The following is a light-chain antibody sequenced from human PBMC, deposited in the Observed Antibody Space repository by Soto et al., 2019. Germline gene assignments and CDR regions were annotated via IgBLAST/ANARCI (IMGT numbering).Light chain of an antibody. V-gene: IGLV1-44*01. J-gene: IGLJ2*01. CDR3: AAWDDSLSVV. CDR2: TNN. Sequence: QSVLTQPPSASGTTGQRVTISCSGRSSNIGSNTVTWYQQLPGTAPKLLIYTNNQRPSGVPDRFSGSKSGTSASLAISGLQSEDGADYYCAAWDDSLSVVFGVGTKLAVL. CDR1: SSNIGSNT.